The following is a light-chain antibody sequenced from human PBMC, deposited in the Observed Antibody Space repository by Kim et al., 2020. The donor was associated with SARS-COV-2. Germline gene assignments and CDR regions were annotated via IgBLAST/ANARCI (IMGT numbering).Light chain of an antibody. Sequence: EIVLTQSPATLSLSPGERATLSCRASQTVTYELAWYQQKPGQAPRLLIYDASNRATGVPTKFSGSGSGTDFTLTISSLEPEDFAVYYCQQRSQWPITFGQGTRLEIK. CDR2: DAS. CDR3: QQRSQWPIT. V-gene: IGKV3-11*01. CDR1: QTVTYE. J-gene: IGKJ5*01.